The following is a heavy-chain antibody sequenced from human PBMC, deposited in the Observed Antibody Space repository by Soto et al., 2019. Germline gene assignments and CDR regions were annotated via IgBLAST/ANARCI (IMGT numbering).Heavy chain of an antibody. Sequence: QVQLQESGPGLVKPSETLSLTCTVSGDSIRRFYWSWIRQPPGKGLEWLGYISYSGSTNYSPALRSRVTISADTSKNQFSLKLNAVTAEDTAVYYCARDDSTGGFDFWGQGALVTVSS. CDR3: ARDDSTGGFDF. CDR2: ISYSGST. V-gene: IGHV4-59*01. J-gene: IGHJ4*02. CDR1: GDSIRRFY. D-gene: IGHD6-19*01.